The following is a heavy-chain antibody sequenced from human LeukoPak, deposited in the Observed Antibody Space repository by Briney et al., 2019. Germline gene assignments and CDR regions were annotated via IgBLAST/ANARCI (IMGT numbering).Heavy chain of an antibody. CDR1: GASISNSIYY. V-gene: IGHV4-31*03. CDR2: IYYSGST. D-gene: IGHD2-15*01. CDR3: ARDRYCSGGSCHSRFDP. Sequence: SETLSLTCTVSGASISNSIYYWGWIRQPPGKGLEWIGYIYYSGSTYYNPSLKSRVTISVDTSKNQFSLKLSSVTAADTAVYYCARDRYCSGGSCHSRFDPWGQGTLVTVSS. J-gene: IGHJ5*02.